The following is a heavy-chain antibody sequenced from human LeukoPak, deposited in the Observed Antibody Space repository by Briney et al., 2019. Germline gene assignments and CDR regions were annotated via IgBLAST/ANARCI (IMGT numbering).Heavy chain of an antibody. V-gene: IGHV3-21*01. CDR3: ARNNSPKYSSSWYDYGY. CDR2: ISSSSSDI. D-gene: IGHD6-13*01. CDR1: GFTFSSYS. Sequence: GGSLRLSCAASGFTFSSYSMNSVRQAPGKGLECDSSISSSSSDIYYADSVKGRLTISRDNAKNSLYLQMNSLRAEDTAVYYCARNNSPKYSSSWYDYGYWGQGTLVTVSS. J-gene: IGHJ4*02.